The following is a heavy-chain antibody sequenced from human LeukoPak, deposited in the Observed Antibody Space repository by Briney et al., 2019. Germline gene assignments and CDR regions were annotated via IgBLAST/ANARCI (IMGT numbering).Heavy chain of an antibody. V-gene: IGHV3-48*04. CDR3: AREGDSTGIFYYYGMDV. J-gene: IGHJ6*02. CDR2: ISSSSSTI. Sequence: PGGSLRLSCAASGFTFSSYSMNWVRQAPGKGLEWVSYISSSSSTIYYADSVKGRFTISRDNAKNSLYLQMNSLRAEDTAVYYCAREGDSTGIFYYYGMDVWGQGTTVTVSS. CDR1: GFTFSSYS. D-gene: IGHD2/OR15-2a*01.